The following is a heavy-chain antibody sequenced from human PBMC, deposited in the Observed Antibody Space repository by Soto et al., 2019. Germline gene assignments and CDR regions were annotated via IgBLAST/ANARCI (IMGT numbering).Heavy chain of an antibody. CDR1: GYTFSSYG. V-gene: IGHV1-18*04. CDR3: ARAYNSGWRTTGY. Sequence: QVQLVQSGAEVKKPGASVKVSCKASGYTFSSYGISWVRQAPGQGLEWMGWISAFNFNTNYAQKFQGRVTMTADTSTNTAFMELRSLRSDDTAIYYCARAYNSGWRTTGYWGQGTLVTVSS. D-gene: IGHD6-19*01. CDR2: ISAFNFNT. J-gene: IGHJ4*02.